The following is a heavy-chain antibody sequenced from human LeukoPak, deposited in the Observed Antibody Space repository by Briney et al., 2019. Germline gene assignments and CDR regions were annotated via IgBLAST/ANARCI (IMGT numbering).Heavy chain of an antibody. CDR1: EYTFTSFD. D-gene: IGHD2-2*01. CDR3: VRDGKFCSSTNCYLRKDHWFDP. Sequence: ASVKVSCKAFEYTFTSFDINWVRQAAGQGLEWMGWMNPNTGNTGYAQKFQGRVTMTRNTSITTAYMELSGLTSEDTAVYYCVRDGKFCSSTNCYLRKDHWFDPWGQGTLVSVSS. J-gene: IGHJ5*02. V-gene: IGHV1-8*01. CDR2: MNPNTGNT.